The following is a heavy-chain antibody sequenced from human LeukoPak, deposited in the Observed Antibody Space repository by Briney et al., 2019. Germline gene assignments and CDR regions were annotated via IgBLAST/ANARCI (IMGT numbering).Heavy chain of an antibody. CDR2: ISAYNGNT. CDR1: GYTFTSYG. J-gene: IGHJ5*02. D-gene: IGHD3-10*01. CDR3: ARVLLWFGAHHNWFDP. V-gene: IGHV1-18*01. Sequence: GASVKVSCKASGYTFTSYGISWVRRAPGQGLEWMGWISAYNGNTNYAQKLQGRVTMTTDTSTSTAYMELRSLRSDDTAVYYCARVLLWFGAHHNWFDPWGQGTLVTVSS.